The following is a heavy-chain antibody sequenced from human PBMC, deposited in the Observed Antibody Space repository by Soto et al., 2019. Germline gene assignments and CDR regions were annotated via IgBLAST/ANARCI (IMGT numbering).Heavy chain of an antibody. D-gene: IGHD3-3*01. J-gene: IGHJ5*02. CDR3: AKIDFWSGYPFDP. V-gene: IGHV3-23*01. Sequence: EVQLLESGGGLVQPGGSLRLSCAASGFTFSSYAMSWVRQAPGKGLEWVSAISGSGGSTYYADSVKGRFTISRDNSKNPLYLQMNGLRAEDTAVYYCAKIDFWSGYPFDPWGQGTLVTVSS. CDR2: ISGSGGST. CDR1: GFTFSSYA.